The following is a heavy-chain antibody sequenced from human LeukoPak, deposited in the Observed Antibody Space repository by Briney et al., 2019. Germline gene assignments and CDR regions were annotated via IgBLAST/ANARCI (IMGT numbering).Heavy chain of an antibody. CDR1: GFTVSSNY. CDR3: ASPGIYCSSTSCAMDV. CDR2: IYSGGST. J-gene: IGHJ6*03. D-gene: IGHD2-2*01. Sequence: GGSLRLSCAASGFTVSSNYMSWVRQAPGKGLEWVSVIYSGGSTYYADSVKGRFTISRDNSKNTLYLQMNSLRAEDTAVYYCASPGIYCSSTSCAMDVWGKGTTVTVSS. V-gene: IGHV3-53*01.